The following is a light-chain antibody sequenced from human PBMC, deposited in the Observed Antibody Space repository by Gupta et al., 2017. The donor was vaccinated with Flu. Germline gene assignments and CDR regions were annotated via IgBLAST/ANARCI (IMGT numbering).Light chain of an antibody. V-gene: IGLV1-44*01. CDR3: AAWEDSRNGLWV. J-gene: IGLJ3*02. CDR2: NDN. CDR1: SSNIGSNV. Sequence: VTISCSGSSSNIGSNVVSWYQHLPGRAPKLLIYNDNQRPSGGPDRFSGSKSGTSASLAISGLQSEDEADYYCAAWEDSRNGLWVFGGGTQLTVL.